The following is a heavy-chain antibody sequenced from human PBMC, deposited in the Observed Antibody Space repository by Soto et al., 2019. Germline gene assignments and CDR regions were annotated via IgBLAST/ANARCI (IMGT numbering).Heavy chain of an antibody. CDR3: ARGFNLVATPGSPYYFDY. D-gene: IGHD2-15*01. Sequence: GASVKVSCKASGGTFSSYAISWVRQAPGQGLEWMGGIIPIFGTANYARKFQGRVTITADKSTSTAYMELSSLRSEDTAVYYCARGFNLVATPGSPYYFDYWGQGTLVTVSS. V-gene: IGHV1-69*06. CDR2: IIPIFGTA. J-gene: IGHJ4*02. CDR1: GGTFSSYA.